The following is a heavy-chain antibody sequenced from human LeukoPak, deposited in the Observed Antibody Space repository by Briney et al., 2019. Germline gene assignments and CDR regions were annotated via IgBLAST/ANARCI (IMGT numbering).Heavy chain of an antibody. D-gene: IGHD6-6*01. V-gene: IGHV3-7*03. Sequence: GGSLRLSCAASGFTFRNYVVHWVRQAPGKGLEWVANIKQDGSEKYYVDSVKGRFTVSRDNAENSLYLQMSSLRAEDTAVYYCARLTQLARGRYWGQGTLVTVSS. J-gene: IGHJ4*02. CDR1: GFTFRNYV. CDR3: ARLTQLARGRY. CDR2: IKQDGSEK.